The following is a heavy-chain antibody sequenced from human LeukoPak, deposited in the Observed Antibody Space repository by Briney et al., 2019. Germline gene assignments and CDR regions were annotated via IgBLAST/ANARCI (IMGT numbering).Heavy chain of an antibody. Sequence: ASVKVSCKASGYTFTSYALHWVRQAPGQRLEWMGWINAGNGDTKYSQKFQGRVTITRDTSASTAYMEMRSLRSDDTAVYYCARDGYSYGYDYWGQGTLVTVSS. J-gene: IGHJ4*02. CDR1: GYTFTSYA. CDR2: INAGNGDT. V-gene: IGHV1-3*01. D-gene: IGHD5-18*01. CDR3: ARDGYSYGYDY.